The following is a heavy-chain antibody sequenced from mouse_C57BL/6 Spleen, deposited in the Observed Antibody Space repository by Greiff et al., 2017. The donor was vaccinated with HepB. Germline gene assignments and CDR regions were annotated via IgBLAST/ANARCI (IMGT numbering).Heavy chain of an antibody. CDR1: GFNIKDDY. J-gene: IGHJ2*01. D-gene: IGHD1-1*01. V-gene: IGHV14-4*01. CDR2: IDPENGDT. CDR3: TTWGYYGSSDY. Sequence: VQLQQSGAELVRPGASVKLSCTASGFNIKDDYMHWVKQRPEQGLEWIGWIDPENGDTEYASKFQGKATITADTSSNTAYLQLSSLTSEDTAVYYCTTWGYYGSSDYWGQGTTLTVSS.